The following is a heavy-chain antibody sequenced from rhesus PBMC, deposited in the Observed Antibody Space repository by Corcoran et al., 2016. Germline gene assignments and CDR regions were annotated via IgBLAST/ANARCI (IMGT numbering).Heavy chain of an antibody. Sequence: QVQLQESGPGVVKPSETLSLTCAVSGGSISSGYYYWSWIRQPPGKGLEWIGGIYSNSESTNYNPSLKSRVTSSKDTSKNQFSLKLSSVTAADTAVYYCARVTGTTMVDYWGQGVLVTVSS. CDR2: IYSNSEST. J-gene: IGHJ4*01. V-gene: IGHV4S12*01. CDR1: GGSISSGYYY. D-gene: IGHD1-7*02. CDR3: ARVTGTTMVDY.